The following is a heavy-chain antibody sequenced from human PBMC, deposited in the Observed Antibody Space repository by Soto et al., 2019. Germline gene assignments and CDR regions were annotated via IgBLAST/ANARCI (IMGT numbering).Heavy chain of an antibody. D-gene: IGHD3-22*01. J-gene: IGHJ5*02. Sequence: QVQLVQSGAEVKKPGASVKVSCKASGYTFTSYGISWVRQAPGQGLEWIGWISAYNGNTNYAQKLQGRVTMTTDTSTSTAYMELRSLRSDDTAVYYCARDREEYYYDSSGYPNWFDPWGQGTLVTVSS. CDR1: GYTFTSYG. V-gene: IGHV1-18*01. CDR3: ARDREEYYYDSSGYPNWFDP. CDR2: ISAYNGNT.